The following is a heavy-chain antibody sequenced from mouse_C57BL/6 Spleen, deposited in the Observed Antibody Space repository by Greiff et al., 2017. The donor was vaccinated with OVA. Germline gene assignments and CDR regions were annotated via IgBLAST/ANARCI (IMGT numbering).Heavy chain of an antibody. CDR1: GYTFTGYW. D-gene: IGHD2-3*01. V-gene: IGHV1-9*01. CDR3: ARSRDGYYGY. J-gene: IGHJ2*01. Sequence: VQLQQSGAELMKPGASVKLSCKATGYTFTGYWIEWVKQRPGHGLEWIGEILPGSGSTYYNEKFKGKATFTADTSSNTAYMQISSLTTEDSAIYYCARSRDGYYGYWGQGTTLTVSS. CDR2: ILPGSGST.